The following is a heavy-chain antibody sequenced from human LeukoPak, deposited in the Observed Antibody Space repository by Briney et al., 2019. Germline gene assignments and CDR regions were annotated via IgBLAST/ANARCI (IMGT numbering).Heavy chain of an antibody. CDR3: ARVRSVGGNPHAFNI. CDR2: ITASSLHI. D-gene: IGHD4-23*01. J-gene: IGHJ3*02. Sequence: GGSLRLSCAASGFTFDDYAMHWVRQAPGKGLEWVSAITASSLHIYYADSVKGRFTISRDNAKNSLYLQMNSLRVEDTALYYCARVRSVGGNPHAFNIWGQGTMVTVSS. V-gene: IGHV3-21*01. CDR1: GFTFDDYA.